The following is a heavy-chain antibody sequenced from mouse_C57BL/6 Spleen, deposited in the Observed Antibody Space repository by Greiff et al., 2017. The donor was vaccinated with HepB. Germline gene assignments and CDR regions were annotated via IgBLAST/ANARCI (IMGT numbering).Heavy chain of an antibody. CDR1: GYTFTSYW. CDR2: IDPSDSYT. CDR3: ARGNKSLDY. Sequence: QVQLKQPGAELVRPGTSVKLSCKASGYTFTSYWMHWVKQRPGQGLEWIGVIDPSDSYTNYNQKFKGKATLTVDTSSSTAYMQLSSLTSEDSAVYYCARGNKSLDYWGQGTTLTVSS. J-gene: IGHJ2*01. D-gene: IGHD5-2*01. V-gene: IGHV1-59*01.